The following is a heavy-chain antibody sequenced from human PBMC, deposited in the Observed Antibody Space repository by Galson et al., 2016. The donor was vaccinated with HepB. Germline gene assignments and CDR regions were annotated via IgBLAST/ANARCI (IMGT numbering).Heavy chain of an antibody. CDR2: TYYRSTWQS. CDR3: ALAFRGLAGTLKFFDL. Sequence: CAISGDSVSSDSAAWNWIRQSPSRGLEWLGRTYYRSTWQSDYSASVKGRITINSDTSRNQFSLQLNSVTAEDTAVYFCALAFRGLAGTLKFFDLWGRGTLVTVSS. D-gene: IGHD6-19*01. J-gene: IGHJ2*01. CDR1: GDSVSSDSAA. V-gene: IGHV6-1*01.